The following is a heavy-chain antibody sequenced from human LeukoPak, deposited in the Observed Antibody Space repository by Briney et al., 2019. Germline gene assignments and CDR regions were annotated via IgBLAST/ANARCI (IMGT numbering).Heavy chain of an antibody. J-gene: IGHJ6*03. CDR2: IYRSGST. Sequence: SETLPLTCIVSGYSISSGYYWGWIRQPPGKGLEWIGCIYRSGSTYYNPSLKSRVTISVDTSKNQFSLKLSSVTAADTAVYYCARGPNYMDVWGKGTTVTVSS. CDR3: ARGPNYMDV. CDR1: GYSISSGYY. V-gene: IGHV4-38-2*02.